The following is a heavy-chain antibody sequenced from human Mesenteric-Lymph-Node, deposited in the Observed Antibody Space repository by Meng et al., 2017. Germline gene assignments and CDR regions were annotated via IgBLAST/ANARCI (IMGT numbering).Heavy chain of an antibody. Sequence: QVQRQESGPGLGKPSQTRARSGTVAGGSISSGDYYWSGIRQPPGKGLEWIGYIYYSGSTYYNPSLKSRVTISVDTSKNQFSLRLSSVTAADTAVYYCARDLGVATSIAGFVYWGQGTLVTVSS. CDR2: IYYSGST. V-gene: IGHV4-30-4*01. CDR3: ARDLGVATSIAGFVY. CDR1: GGSISSGDYY. J-gene: IGHJ4*02. D-gene: IGHD5-12*01.